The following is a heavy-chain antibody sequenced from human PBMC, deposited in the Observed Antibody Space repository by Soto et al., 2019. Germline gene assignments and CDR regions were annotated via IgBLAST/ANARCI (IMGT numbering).Heavy chain of an antibody. J-gene: IGHJ6*03. V-gene: IGHV1-18*01. D-gene: IGHD6-13*01. CDR2: ISAYNGNT. Sequence: ASVKVSCKASGYTFTSYGISWVRQAPGQGLERMGWISAYNGNTNYAQKQQGRVTMTTDTSTSTAYMEMRSLRSDDTAVYYSDLVICSYSSSWTPYYYYYMDVWGKGTTVTVSS. CDR3: DLVICSYSSSWTPYYYYYMDV. CDR1: GYTFTSYG.